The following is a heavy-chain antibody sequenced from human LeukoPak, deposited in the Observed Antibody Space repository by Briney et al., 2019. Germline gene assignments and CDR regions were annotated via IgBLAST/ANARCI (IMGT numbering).Heavy chain of an antibody. CDR2: INPNSGGT. CDR3: ARGRVDFWSGYYHDAFDI. Sequence: GASVKVSCKASGYSFTDYYIHWVRQAPGQGLEWMGWINPNSGGTNYAQKFQGRVTMTRDTSISTAYMELSRLRSDDTAVYYCARGRVDFWSGYYHDAFDIWGQGTMVTVSS. V-gene: IGHV1-2*02. D-gene: IGHD3-3*01. CDR1: GYSFTDYY. J-gene: IGHJ3*02.